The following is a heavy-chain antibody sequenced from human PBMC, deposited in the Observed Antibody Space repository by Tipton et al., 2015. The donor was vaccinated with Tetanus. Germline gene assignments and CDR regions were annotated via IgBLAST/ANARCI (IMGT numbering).Heavy chain of an antibody. J-gene: IGHJ6*02. V-gene: IGHV3-74*01. Sequence: SLRLSCAASGFTFSFYSMNWVRQTPGKGLLWISRINPDGRRTNYADSVKGRFTISRDHAKNTVYLQMNSLRAEDTAVYFCARRSLTNYGLDVWGQGTPVTVSS. CDR3: ARRSLTNYGLDV. CDR2: INPDGRRT. CDR1: GFTFSFYS. D-gene: IGHD1-1*01.